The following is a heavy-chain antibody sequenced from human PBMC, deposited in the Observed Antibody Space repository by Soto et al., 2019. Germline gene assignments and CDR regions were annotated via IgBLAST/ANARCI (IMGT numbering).Heavy chain of an antibody. J-gene: IGHJ5*02. CDR1: GYTFSDYY. Sequence: ASVKVSCKASGYTFSDYYIHWVRQAPGQGLEWMGWINPNSGGTNSAEQFQDRVTMTRDTSISTAHMELRRLRSDDTAVYYCARERYCTTTGCSDFDPWGQGTLVTVSS. D-gene: IGHD2-2*01. CDR2: INPNSGGT. V-gene: IGHV1-2*02. CDR3: ARERYCTTTGCSDFDP.